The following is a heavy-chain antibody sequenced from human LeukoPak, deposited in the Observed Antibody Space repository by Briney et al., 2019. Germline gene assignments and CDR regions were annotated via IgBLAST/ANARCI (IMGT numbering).Heavy chain of an antibody. D-gene: IGHD3-22*01. V-gene: IGHV1-46*01. CDR1: GYTFTSYY. Sequence: GASVKVSCKASGYTFTSYYMHWVRQAPGQGLEWMGIINPSGGSTSYAQKFQGRVTMTRDTSASTVYMELSSLRSEDTAVYYCATRGLLGGYNSRGKTFDYGGREPLVTVPS. CDR3: ATRGLLGGYNSRGKTFDY. J-gene: IGHJ4*02. CDR2: INPSGGST.